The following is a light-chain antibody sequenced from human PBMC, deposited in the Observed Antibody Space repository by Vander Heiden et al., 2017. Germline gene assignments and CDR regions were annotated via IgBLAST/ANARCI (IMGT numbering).Light chain of an antibody. CDR1: KLEDIY. CDR2: QDR. J-gene: IGLJ2*01. CDR3: QAWDSSAASYVV. V-gene: IGLV3-1*01. Sequence: SFELTQPPSVSVSPGQTASITCSGDKLEDIYVSWYQQRPGQSPVLVIYQDRKRPSGIPERFSGSNSGNTATLTISGTQPMDEADYYCQAWDSSAASYVVFGGGTKLTVL.